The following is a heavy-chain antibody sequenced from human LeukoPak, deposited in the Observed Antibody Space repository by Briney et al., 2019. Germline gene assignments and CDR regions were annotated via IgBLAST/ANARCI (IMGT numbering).Heavy chain of an antibody. Sequence: PGGSLRLSCAASGFTFSSYDMHWVRQATGKGLEWVSAIGTAGDTYYPGSVKGRFTISRENAKNSLYLQMNSLRARDTAVYYCARGYYDSSGFHYFDYWGQGNLVTVSS. CDR2: IGTAGDT. CDR3: ARGYYDSSGFHYFDY. J-gene: IGHJ4*02. V-gene: IGHV3-13*01. CDR1: GFTFSSYD. D-gene: IGHD3-22*01.